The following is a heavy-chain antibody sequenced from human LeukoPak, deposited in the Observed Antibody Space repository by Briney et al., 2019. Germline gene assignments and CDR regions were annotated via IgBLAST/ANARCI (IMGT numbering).Heavy chain of an antibody. CDR1: GGSISSGGYY. J-gene: IGHJ4*02. CDR3: TRGIAVAVHFDY. Sequence: SSQTLSLTCTVSGGSISSGGYYWSCIRQHPGKCLECIGYIYYSGSTYYNPSLKSRVTISVDTSKTQFSLKLSSVTAADTAVYYCTRGIAVAVHFDYWGQGTLVTVSS. CDR2: IYYSGST. D-gene: IGHD6-19*01. V-gene: IGHV4-31*03.